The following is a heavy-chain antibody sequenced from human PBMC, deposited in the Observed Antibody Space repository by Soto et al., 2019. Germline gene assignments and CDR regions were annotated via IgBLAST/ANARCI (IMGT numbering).Heavy chain of an antibody. V-gene: IGHV1-18*01. CDR1: GYTFTSYG. CDR2: ISAYNGNT. J-gene: IGHJ6*03. CDR3: ARDQAKAYYYSMEV. Sequence: QVQLVQSGTEVKKPGASVKVSCKASGYTFTSYGFSWVRQAPGQGLEWMGWISAYNGNTNYAQNLQGRVTMTPDTSTRTDYMELRSLRSDDTAVYYCARDQAKAYYYSMEVWGKGTTVTVSS.